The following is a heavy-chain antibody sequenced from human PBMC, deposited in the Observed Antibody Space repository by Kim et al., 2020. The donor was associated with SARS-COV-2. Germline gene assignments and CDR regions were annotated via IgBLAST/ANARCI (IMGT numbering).Heavy chain of an antibody. J-gene: IGHJ6*02. D-gene: IGHD3-10*01. V-gene: IGHV1-69*04. CDR1: GGTFSSYA. Sequence: SVKVSCKASGGTFSSYAISWVRQAPGQGLEWMGRIIPILGIANYAQKFQGRVTITADKSTSTAYMVLSSLRSEDTAVYYCSRDLYYGSGSYYYGMDVRGQGTTVPVSS. CDR2: IIPILGIA. CDR3: SRDLYYGSGSYYYGMDV.